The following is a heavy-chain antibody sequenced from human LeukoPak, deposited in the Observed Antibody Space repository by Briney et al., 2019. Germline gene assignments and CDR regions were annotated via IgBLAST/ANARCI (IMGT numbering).Heavy chain of an antibody. CDR1: GFTFSSYG. D-gene: IGHD5-18*01. CDR2: IRYDGSNK. V-gene: IGHV3-30*02. J-gene: IGHJ4*02. Sequence: GGSLRLSCAASGFTFSSYGMHWVRRAPGKGLEWVAFIRYDGSNKYYADSVKGRFTISRDNSKNTLYLQMNSLRAEDTAVYYCAKRDTAMVTGSLFDYWGQGTLVTVSS. CDR3: AKRDTAMVTGSLFDY.